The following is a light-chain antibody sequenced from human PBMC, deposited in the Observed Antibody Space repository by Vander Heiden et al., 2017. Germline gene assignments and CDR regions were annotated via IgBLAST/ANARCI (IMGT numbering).Light chain of an antibody. CDR3: AAWDDSRNGVV. V-gene: IGLV1-44*01. CDR2: SNN. J-gene: IGLJ2*01. Sequence: SVLTQPPSASRTPGQRVTIYGSGSSSNIGSNTVNWYQQLPGTAPKLLIYSNNQRPSGVPARFSGSKSGTSASLAISGLQAEDEADYYCAAWDDSRNGVVFGGGTKLTVL. CDR1: SSNIGSNT.